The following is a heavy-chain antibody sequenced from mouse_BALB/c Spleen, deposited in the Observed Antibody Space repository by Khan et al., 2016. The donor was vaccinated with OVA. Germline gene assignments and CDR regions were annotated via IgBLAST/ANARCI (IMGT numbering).Heavy chain of an antibody. J-gene: IGHJ3*01. CDR2: IWSGGSS. CDR1: GFSLTTYG. Sequence: VQLKQSGPGLVQPSQSLSFTCTVSGFSLTTYGVHWVRQSPGKGLDWLGVIWSGGSSDYNAAFISRLSISKDNSKCQAFFKMNSLQANDTAIYYCAGRYGYVEGLAYWGKGNLVTVSA. V-gene: IGHV2-2*02. CDR3: AGRYGYVEGLAY. D-gene: IGHD2-2*01.